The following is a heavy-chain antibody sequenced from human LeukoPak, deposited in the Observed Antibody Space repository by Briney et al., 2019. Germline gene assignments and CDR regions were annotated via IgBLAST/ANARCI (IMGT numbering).Heavy chain of an antibody. D-gene: IGHD2-2*01. V-gene: IGHV4-59*01. J-gene: IGHJ6*03. Sequence: SETLSLTCTVSGGSISNYYWSWIRQPPGKGLEWIGSIYYSKTTNCNPSLKSRVTISVDTSKNQFSLNLSSVTAADTAVYYCARSAGYQLLEGYYYYMDVWGKGTTVTVSS. CDR2: IYYSKTT. CDR3: ARSAGYQLLEGYYYYMDV. CDR1: GGSISNYY.